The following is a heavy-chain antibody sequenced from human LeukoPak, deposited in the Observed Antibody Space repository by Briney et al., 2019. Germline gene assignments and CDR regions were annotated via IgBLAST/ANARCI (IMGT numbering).Heavy chain of an antibody. D-gene: IGHD1-7*01. V-gene: IGHV4-59*01. CDR1: GGSISSYY. CDR3: ARDNWNYGSSMDV. J-gene: IGHJ6*02. Sequence: SETLSLTCTVSGGSISSYYWSWIRQPPGKGLEWIGYIYYSGSTNYNPSLKSRVTISVDTSKNQFSLKLSSVTAADTAVYYCARDNWNYGSSMDVWGQGTTVTVSS. CDR2: IYYSGST.